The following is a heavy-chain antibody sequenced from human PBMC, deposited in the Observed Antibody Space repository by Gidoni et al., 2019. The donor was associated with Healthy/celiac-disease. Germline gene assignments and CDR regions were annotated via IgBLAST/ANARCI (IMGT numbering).Heavy chain of an antibody. D-gene: IGHD5-18*01. CDR2: ISYDGSNK. CDR3: ARDRDTAMTRGAFDY. J-gene: IGHJ4*02. CDR1: GFTFSSYA. V-gene: IGHV3-30-3*01. Sequence: QVQLVESGGGVVQPGRSLRLSCAASGFTFSSYAMHWVRQAPGKGLEWVAVISYDGSNKYYADSVKGRFTISRDNSKNTLYLQMNSLRAEDTAVYYCARDRDTAMTRGAFDYWGQGTLVTVSS.